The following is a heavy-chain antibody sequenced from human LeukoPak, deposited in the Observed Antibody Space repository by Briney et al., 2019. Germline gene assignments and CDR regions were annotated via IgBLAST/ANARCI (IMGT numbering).Heavy chain of an antibody. CDR3: ARGYYYDSSGYFFDY. CDR1: GGSISGYY. Sequence: SETLSLTCTVSGGSISGYYWSWIRRPAGKGLEWIGRIYSSGRTNYNPSLKSRVTMSVDTSKNQFSLKLTSVTAADTAVYYCARGYYYDSSGYFFDYWGQGTLVAVSS. D-gene: IGHD3-22*01. CDR2: IYSSGRT. V-gene: IGHV4-4*07. J-gene: IGHJ4*02.